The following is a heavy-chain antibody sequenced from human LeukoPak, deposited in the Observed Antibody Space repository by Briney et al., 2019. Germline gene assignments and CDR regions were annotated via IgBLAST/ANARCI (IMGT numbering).Heavy chain of an antibody. D-gene: IGHD2-21*02. CDR3: AREATDLRAFDY. Sequence: PPETLSLTCTVSGGSISSGGYYWSWIRQPPGTGLEWIGYIYHSGSTYYNPSLKSRVTISVDRSKNQFSLKLSSVTAADAAVYYCAREATDLRAFDYWGQGTLVTVSS. CDR1: GGSISSGGYY. V-gene: IGHV4-30-2*01. J-gene: IGHJ4*02. CDR2: IYHSGST.